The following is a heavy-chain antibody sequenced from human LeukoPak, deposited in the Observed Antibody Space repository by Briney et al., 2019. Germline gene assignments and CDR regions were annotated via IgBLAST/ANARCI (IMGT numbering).Heavy chain of an antibody. J-gene: IGHJ5*02. CDR3: AKERRGGSPNNWFDP. CDR1: GFTLTSYA. V-gene: IGHV3-23*01. D-gene: IGHD2-15*01. Sequence: PGGSLRLSCAASGFTLTSYAMSWVRQAPGEGLEWVSAISGSGDTTYYADSVKGRFTISRDTSKNTLYLQMNSLRAEDTAIYFCAKERRGGSPNNWFDPWGQGTLVTVSS. CDR2: ISGSGDTT.